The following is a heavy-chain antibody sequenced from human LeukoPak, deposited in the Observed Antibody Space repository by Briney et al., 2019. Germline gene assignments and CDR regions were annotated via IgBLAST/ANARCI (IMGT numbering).Heavy chain of an antibody. CDR3: ARMRDGYMGRYYFDY. CDR1: GFTVSRNY. Sequence: GGSLRLSCAASGFTVSRNYMNWVRQAPGKGLEWVANIKEDGSDKKYVDSVKGRFTTSRDNAKNSLYLQMNSLRAEDTAVYYCARMRDGYMGRYYFDYWGQGTLVTVSS. D-gene: IGHD5-24*01. CDR2: IKEDGSDK. V-gene: IGHV3-7*04. J-gene: IGHJ4*02.